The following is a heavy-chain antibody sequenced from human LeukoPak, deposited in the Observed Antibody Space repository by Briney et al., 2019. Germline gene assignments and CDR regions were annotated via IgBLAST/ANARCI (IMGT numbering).Heavy chain of an antibody. CDR3: ARSPAGDQYYFDY. D-gene: IGHD3-16*01. J-gene: IGHJ4*02. Sequence: GGSLRLSCAASGFTFNNYAIHWVRQAPGKGLEWVAVISYDGSNKYYADSVKGRFTISRDNSKNTLYLQMNSLRAEDTAVYYCARSPAGDQYYFDYWGQGTLVTVSS. CDR2: ISYDGSNK. V-gene: IGHV3-30-3*01. CDR1: GFTFNNYA.